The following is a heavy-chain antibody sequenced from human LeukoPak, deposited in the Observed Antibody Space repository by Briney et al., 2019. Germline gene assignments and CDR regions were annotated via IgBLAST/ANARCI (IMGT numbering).Heavy chain of an antibody. J-gene: IGHJ4*02. CDR2: IKQDGSEK. D-gene: IGHD2-8*01. CDR3: AREDRAVYNY. Sequence: QPGGALRLSCAASGFSFSNSWMSWVRQAPERGLEWVANIKQDGSEKYYVDSVKGRFTISRDNARNSLYLQMNSLRAEDTAVYYCAREDRAVYNYWGQGTLVTVSS. V-gene: IGHV3-7*01. CDR1: GFSFSNSW.